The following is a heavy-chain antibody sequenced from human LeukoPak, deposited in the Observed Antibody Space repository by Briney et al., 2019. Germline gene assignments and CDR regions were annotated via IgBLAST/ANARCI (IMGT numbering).Heavy chain of an antibody. J-gene: IGHJ5*02. Sequence: SETLSLTCTVSGASVSSGSYYWSWIRQPPGKGLEWIGYIYYSGNPNYNSSLKSRVTISVDTSKNQFSLKLSAVTAADTAVYYCAREGYYYGSENYYLNWFDPWGQGTLVTVS. CDR3: AREGYYYGSENYYLNWFDP. V-gene: IGHV4-61*01. CDR2: IYYSGNP. CDR1: GASVSSGSYY. D-gene: IGHD3-10*01.